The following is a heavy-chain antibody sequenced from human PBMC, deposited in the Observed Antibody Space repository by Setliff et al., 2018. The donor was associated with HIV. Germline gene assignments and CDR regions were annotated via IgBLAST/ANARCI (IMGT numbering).Heavy chain of an antibody. Sequence: SETLSLTCTVSGGSISSGSYYWSWIRQLAGKGLERIGHISTSGLPNCNPSLMSRLTISVDTSKNQFSLKLSSVTAADTAVYHCARGVNFDYWGQGTQVTVSS. CDR1: GGSISSGSYY. D-gene: IGHD3-3*01. J-gene: IGHJ4*02. CDR3: ARGVNFDY. V-gene: IGHV4-61*09. CDR2: ISTSGLP.